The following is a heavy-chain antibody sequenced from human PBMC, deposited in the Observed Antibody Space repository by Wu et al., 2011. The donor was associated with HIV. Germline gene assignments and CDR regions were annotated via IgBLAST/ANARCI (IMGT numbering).Heavy chain of an antibody. CDR1: GDTFNSYA. J-gene: IGHJ4*02. CDR3: ARVMVRGPYGGYFDY. CDR2: IIPIFGTA. V-gene: IGHV1-69*06. D-gene: IGHD3-10*01. Sequence: KKPGSSVKVSCKASGDTFNSYAISWVRQAPGQGLEWMGRIIPIFGTANYAQKFQGRVTITADRSTSTAYMELSSLRSEDTAVYYCARVMVRGPYGGYFDYWGQGTLVTVSS.